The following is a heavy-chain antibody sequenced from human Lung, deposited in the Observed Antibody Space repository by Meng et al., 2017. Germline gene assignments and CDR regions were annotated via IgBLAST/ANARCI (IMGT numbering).Heavy chain of an antibody. D-gene: IGHD6-6*01. CDR1: GYSFTCCG. CDR3: ARNSSSSVVDY. Sequence: VQLVQSGAEVKTPGASLQVSGKASGYSFTCCGISWVLQAPGQGFEWLGWISAYSGYTNYAQKIQGRVTMNTDTSKSTAYMELRSLSSDDTALYYCARNSSSSVVDYWGQGTLVTVSS. V-gene: IGHV1-18*01. CDR2: ISAYSGYT. J-gene: IGHJ4*02.